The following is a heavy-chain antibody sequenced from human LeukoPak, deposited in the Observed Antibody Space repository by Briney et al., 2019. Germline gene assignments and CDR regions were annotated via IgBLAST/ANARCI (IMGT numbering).Heavy chain of an antibody. Sequence: SETLSLTCTVSGGSVSSGSYYWSWMRQPPGKGLEWIGYIYYSGSTNYNPSLKSRVTISVDTSKNQFSLKLSSVTAADTDVYYCARDSVSGSYTIWGQGTMVTVSS. CDR2: IYYSGST. D-gene: IGHD1-26*01. CDR1: GGSVSSGSYY. CDR3: ARDSVSGSYTI. J-gene: IGHJ3*02. V-gene: IGHV4-61*01.